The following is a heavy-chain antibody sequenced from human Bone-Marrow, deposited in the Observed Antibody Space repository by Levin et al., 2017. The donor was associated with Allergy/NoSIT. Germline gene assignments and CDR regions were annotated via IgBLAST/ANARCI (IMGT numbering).Heavy chain of an antibody. CDR3: VEDMMMVVGTTGEAFDH. D-gene: IGHD2-2*01. Sequence: QPGGSLRLSCAASGFSFASHAMSWVRQAPGRGLEWVSTLSANGENAHYAASVKGRFTISRDNAGSILDLQMNSLRAEDTAVYFCVEDMMMVVGTTGEAFDHWGQGTLVSVSS. CDR1: GFSFASHA. J-gene: IGHJ4*02. V-gene: IGHV3-23*01. CDR2: LSANGENA.